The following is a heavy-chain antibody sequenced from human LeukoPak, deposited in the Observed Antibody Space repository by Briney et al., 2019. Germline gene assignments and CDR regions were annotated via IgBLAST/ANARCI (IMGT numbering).Heavy chain of an antibody. V-gene: IGHV1-8*01. CDR3: ARVDSSGYYYPNGAFDI. Sequence: ASVKVSCKASGYTFTSYDINWVRQATGQGLEWMGWMNPNSGNTGYAQKFQGRVTMTRNTSISTAYMELSSLRSEDTAVYYCARVDSSGYYYPNGAFDIWGQGTMVTVSS. D-gene: IGHD3-22*01. J-gene: IGHJ3*02. CDR1: GYTFTSYD. CDR2: MNPNSGNT.